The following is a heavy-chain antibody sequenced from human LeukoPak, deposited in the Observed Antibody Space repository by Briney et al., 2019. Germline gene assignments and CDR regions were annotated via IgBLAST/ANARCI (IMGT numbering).Heavy chain of an antibody. D-gene: IGHD2-2*01. CDR2: INAGNGNT. CDR1: GYTFTSYA. V-gene: IGHV1-3*01. J-gene: IGHJ6*04. Sequence: ASVKVSCKASGYTFTSYAMHWVRQAPGQRLEWMGWINAGNGNTEYSQKFQGRVTITRGTSASTAYMELSSLRSEDTAVYYCAREYEDIVVVPAGGYYGMDVWGKGTTVTVSS. CDR3: AREYEDIVVVPAGGYYGMDV.